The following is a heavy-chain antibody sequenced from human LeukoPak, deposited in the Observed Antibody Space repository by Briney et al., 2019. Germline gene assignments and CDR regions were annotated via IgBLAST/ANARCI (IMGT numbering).Heavy chain of an antibody. V-gene: IGHV4-31*03. CDR1: GGSISSGGYY. J-gene: IGHJ4*02. D-gene: IGHD1-1*01. CDR2: IYYSGST. Sequence: SQTLSLTCTVSGGSISSGGYYWSWIRQHPGKGLEWIGYIYYSGSTYYNPSLKSRVTISVDTSKNQFSLKLSSVTAADTAAYYCARDSALGTDYWGQGTLVTVSS. CDR3: ARDSALGTDY.